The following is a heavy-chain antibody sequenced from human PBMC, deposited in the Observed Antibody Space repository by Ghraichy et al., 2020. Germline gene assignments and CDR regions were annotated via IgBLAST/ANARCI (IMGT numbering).Heavy chain of an antibody. V-gene: IGHV4-39*01. D-gene: IGHD3-16*01. CDR2: FYYSVNT. CDR3: ARGMLQGGYDWGYCFDY. Sequence: SQTLSLTCTVCGGSISSGGYFWGWIRQPPGKGLEWIGSFYYSVNTFHNPSLKSRVTISVDASKNQFSLELSAVTAADTAVYYCARGMLQGGYDWGYCFDYWGQGSLVTVSS. J-gene: IGHJ4*02. CDR1: GGSISSGGYF.